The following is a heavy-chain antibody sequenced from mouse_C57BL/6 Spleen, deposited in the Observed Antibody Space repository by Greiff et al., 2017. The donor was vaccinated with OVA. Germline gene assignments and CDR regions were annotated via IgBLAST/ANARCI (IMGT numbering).Heavy chain of an antibody. J-gene: IGHJ4*01. V-gene: IGHV1-64*01. D-gene: IGHD3-1*01. CDR1: GYTFTSYW. CDR2: IHPNSGST. Sequence: QVQLQQPGAELVKPGASVKLSCKASGYTFTSYWMHWVKQRPGQGLEWIGMIHPNSGSTNYNEKFKSKATLTVDKSSSTAYMQLSSLTSEDSAVYYCARRGDSDAMDYWGQGTSVTVSS. CDR3: ARRGDSDAMDY.